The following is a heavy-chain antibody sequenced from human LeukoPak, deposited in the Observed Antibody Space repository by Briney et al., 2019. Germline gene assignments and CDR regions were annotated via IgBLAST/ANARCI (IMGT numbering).Heavy chain of an antibody. V-gene: IGHV4-39*07. CDR3: ARQGYYYDSSGYRSDAFDI. CDR1: GGSISSSSYY. D-gene: IGHD3-22*01. CDR2: IYYSGST. Sequence: SETLSLTCTVSGGSISSSSYYWGWIRQPPGKGLEWIGSIYYSGSTYYNPSLKSRVTISVDTSKNQFSLKLSSVTAADTAVYYCARQGYYYDSSGYRSDAFDIWGQGTMVTVSS. J-gene: IGHJ3*02.